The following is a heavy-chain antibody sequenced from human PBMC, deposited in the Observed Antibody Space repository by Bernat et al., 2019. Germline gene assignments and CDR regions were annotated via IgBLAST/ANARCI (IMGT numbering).Heavy chain of an antibody. V-gene: IGHV1-18*01. CDR1: GYTFTSYG. CDR2: ISAYNGKT. J-gene: IGHJ4*02. D-gene: IGHD3-10*01. CDR3: AGLPISSFDKLFYTANDY. Sequence: QVQLVQSGAEVKKPGASVKVSCKASGYTFTSYGISWVRQAPGQGLEWMGWISAYNGKTNYAQKLQGRVTMTTDTSTSTAYMGLRSLRSDDTAVYYCAGLPISSFDKLFYTANDYWGQGTLVTVSS.